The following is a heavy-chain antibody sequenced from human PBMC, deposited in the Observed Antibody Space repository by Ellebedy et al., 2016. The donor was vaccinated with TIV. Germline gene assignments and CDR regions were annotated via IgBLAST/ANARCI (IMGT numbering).Heavy chain of an antibody. Sequence: SETLSLXXTVSGYSISSGYYWGWIRQPPGKGLEWIGSIYHSGSTYYNPSLKSRVTISVDTSKNQFSLKLSSVTAADTAVYYCARIYGSGSYGADYWGQGTLVTVSS. CDR2: IYHSGST. V-gene: IGHV4-38-2*02. CDR1: GYSISSGYY. D-gene: IGHD3-10*01. CDR3: ARIYGSGSYGADY. J-gene: IGHJ4*02.